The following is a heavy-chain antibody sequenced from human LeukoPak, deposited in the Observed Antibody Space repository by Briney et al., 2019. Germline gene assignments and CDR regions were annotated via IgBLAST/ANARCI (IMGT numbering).Heavy chain of an antibody. Sequence: PGGSLRLSCAASGFTFSDYYMSWIRQAPGKGLEWVSYISSSGSTIYYADSVKGRFTISRDNAKNSLYLQMNSLRAEDTAVYYCASAHYYDSSGYRDHWGQGTLVTVSS. CDR2: ISSSGSTI. CDR3: ASAHYYDSSGYRDH. CDR1: GFTFSDYY. V-gene: IGHV3-11*04. J-gene: IGHJ4*02. D-gene: IGHD3-22*01.